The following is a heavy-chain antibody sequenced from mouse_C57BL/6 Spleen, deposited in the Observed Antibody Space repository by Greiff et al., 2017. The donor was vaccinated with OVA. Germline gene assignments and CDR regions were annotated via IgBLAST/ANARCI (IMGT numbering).Heavy chain of an antibody. J-gene: IGHJ4*01. Sequence: EVKLVESGGGLVQPGGSLSLSCAASGFTFTDYYMSWVRQPPGKALEWLGFIRNKANGYTTEYSASVKGRFTISRDNSQSILYLQRNALRAEDSATYYCARLLRKAMDYWGQGTSVTVSS. V-gene: IGHV7-3*01. CDR2: IRNKANGYTT. D-gene: IGHD1-1*01. CDR1: GFTFTDYY. CDR3: ARLLRKAMDY.